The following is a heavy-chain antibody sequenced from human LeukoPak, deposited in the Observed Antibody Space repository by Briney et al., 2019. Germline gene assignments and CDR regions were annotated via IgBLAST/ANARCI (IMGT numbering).Heavy chain of an antibody. D-gene: IGHD3-9*01. CDR3: TRLAGDEYFDISRGPD. J-gene: IGHJ4*02. CDR2: IRSKANSYAT. V-gene: IGHV3-73*01. Sequence: GSLRLSCAASGFTFSGSAMHWVRQAYGQGLGWVGRIRSKANSYATAYAASVKGRFTISRDDSKNTAFLQMNSLKSEDTAVYYCTRLAGDEYFDISRGPDWGQGTLVTVSS. CDR1: GFTFSGSA.